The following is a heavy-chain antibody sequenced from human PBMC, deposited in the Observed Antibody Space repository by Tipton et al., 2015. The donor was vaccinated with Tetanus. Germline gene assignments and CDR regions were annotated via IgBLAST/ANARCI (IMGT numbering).Heavy chain of an antibody. CDR3: ARGRAMSGVVAPFDL. J-gene: IGHJ4*02. CDR1: GYTFTNNW. V-gene: IGHV5-51*01. CDR2: ISNSGST. D-gene: IGHD3-3*01. Sequence: VQLVQSGAEVKKPGESLKISCQISGYTFTNNWIGLVRQRPGEGLEWIGYISNSGSTYYNPSLKSRVTISVDTSQKQISLKVNSVTAADTAVYYCARGRAMSGVVAPFDLWGQGTQVTVSS.